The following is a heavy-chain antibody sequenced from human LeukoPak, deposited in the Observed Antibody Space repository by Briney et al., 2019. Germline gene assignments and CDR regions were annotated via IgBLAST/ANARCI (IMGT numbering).Heavy chain of an antibody. CDR3: ARDLRGNVHFHY. CDR1: GYTFASYG. CDR2: ITTYNGKT. J-gene: IGHJ4*02. V-gene: IGHV1-18*01. D-gene: IGHD3-10*01. Sequence: ASVKVSCKASGYTFASYGINWVRQAPGQGLEWMGRITTYNGKTNYAQKFQARVTMTTDTSTNTAFMELRSLRSDDTALYYCARDLRGNVHFHYWGQGTLVTVSS.